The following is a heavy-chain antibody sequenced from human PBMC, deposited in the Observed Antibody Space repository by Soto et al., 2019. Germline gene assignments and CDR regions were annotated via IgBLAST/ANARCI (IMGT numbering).Heavy chain of an antibody. D-gene: IGHD6-19*01. CDR2: ISGSGGGT. V-gene: IGHV3-23*01. CDR1: GFSFSSHV. Sequence: GGSLRLSCAASGFSFSSHVMSWVRQAPGKGLEWVSSISGSGGGTYYADSVKGRFIISRDNSKNTLYLQMNSLRAEDTAVYYCAKVDIAVAGFDYWGQGTLVTVSS. CDR3: AKVDIAVAGFDY. J-gene: IGHJ4*02.